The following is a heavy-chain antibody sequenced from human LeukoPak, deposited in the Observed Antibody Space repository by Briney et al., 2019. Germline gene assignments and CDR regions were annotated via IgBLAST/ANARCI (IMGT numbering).Heavy chain of an antibody. D-gene: IGHD1-26*01. CDR3: ARLGYSGSYYERAFDI. CDR1: GGSISSSSYY. Sequence: SETLSLTCTVSGGSISSSSYYWGWIRQPPGKGLEWIGSIYYSGSTYYNPSLKSRVTISADTPKNQFSLKLSSVTAADTAVYYCARLGYSGSYYERAFDIWGQGTMVTVSS. CDR2: IYYSGST. V-gene: IGHV4-39*01. J-gene: IGHJ3*02.